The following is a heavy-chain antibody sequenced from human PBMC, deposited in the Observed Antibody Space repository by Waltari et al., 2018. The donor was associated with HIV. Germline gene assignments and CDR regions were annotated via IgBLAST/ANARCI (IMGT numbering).Heavy chain of an antibody. CDR1: TGYITQSYY. D-gene: IGHD6-19*01. CDR2: IYSNGVS. J-gene: IGHJ4*02. Sequence: QLQLQESGPALVKPSETPSLTCTVSTGYITQSYYWGWVRQFPGTGLEWIGSIYSNGVSHYAPSLKSRVALSVDMSKNQFSLTLTAVTAADTSRYFCVALRTVTGTIDKWGQGTLVTVS. V-gene: IGHV4-39*05. CDR3: VALRTVTGTIDK.